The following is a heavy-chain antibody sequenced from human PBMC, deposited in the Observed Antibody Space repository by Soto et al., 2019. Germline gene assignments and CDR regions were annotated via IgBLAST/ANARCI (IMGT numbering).Heavy chain of an antibody. D-gene: IGHD3-10*01. CDR3: ARVYYYGLGRGRSMAV. J-gene: IGHJ6*02. Sequence: QVQLQESGPGLVKPSETLSLTCTVSGDSVSSGYFYWTWIRQPPGMGLAWIAYIYKSGSTTYNPSLTNRVTIAVDTSKNQFSLQLSSVTAADTAVYYCARVYYYGLGRGRSMAVWGQGTMVTVSS. V-gene: IGHV4-61*01. CDR2: IYKSGST. CDR1: GDSVSSGYFY.